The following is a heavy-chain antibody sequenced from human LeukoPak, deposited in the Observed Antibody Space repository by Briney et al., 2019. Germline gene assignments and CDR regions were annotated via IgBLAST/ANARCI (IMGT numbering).Heavy chain of an antibody. CDR2: INPSGGST. CDR1: GYTFTSYY. D-gene: IGHD3-22*01. CDR3: ARPLIKYYYDSSGRDAFDI. Sequence: ASVKVSCKASGYTFTSYYMHWVRQAPGQGLEWMGIINPSGGSTSYAQKFQGRVTMTRDTSTSTVYMELSRLRSDDTAVYYCARPLIKYYYDSSGRDAFDIWGQGTMVTVSS. V-gene: IGHV1-46*01. J-gene: IGHJ3*02.